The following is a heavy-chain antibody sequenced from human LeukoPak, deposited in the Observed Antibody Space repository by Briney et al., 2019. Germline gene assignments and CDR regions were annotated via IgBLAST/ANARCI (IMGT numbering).Heavy chain of an antibody. CDR2: INPNTGGT. CDR3: ARFYSGYGNYYYYMDV. Sequence: ASVKVSCKASGYNFTGYYLHWVRQAPGQALEWMGWINPNTGGTNYAQKFQGRVTMTRDTSISTAYMELSRLRSDDTALYYCARFYSGYGNYYYYMDVWGKGTTVTVSS. V-gene: IGHV1-2*02. D-gene: IGHD5-12*01. CDR1: GYNFTGYY. J-gene: IGHJ6*03.